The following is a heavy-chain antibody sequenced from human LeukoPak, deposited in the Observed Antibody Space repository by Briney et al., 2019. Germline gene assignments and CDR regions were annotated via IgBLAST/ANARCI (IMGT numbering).Heavy chain of an antibody. D-gene: IGHD4-17*01. CDR3: ARVSPKGDYGDY. CDR1: GGSISSGDYY. CDR2: IYYSGST. J-gene: IGHJ4*02. V-gene: IGHV4-30-4*01. Sequence: SQTLSLTCTVSGGSISSGDYYWSWIRQPPGKGLEWIGYIYYSGSTYYNPSLKSRVTISVDTSKNQFSLKLSSVTAADTAVYYCARVSPKGDYGDYWGQGTLVTVSS.